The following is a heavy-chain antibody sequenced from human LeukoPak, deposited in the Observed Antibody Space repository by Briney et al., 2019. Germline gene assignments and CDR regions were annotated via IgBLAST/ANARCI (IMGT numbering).Heavy chain of an antibody. Sequence: GGSLRLSCAASGFSFSTYDISWVRQAPGKGLEWVSGISGSGGSTSYADSVKGRFTISRDNSKKTVYLQMISLRAEDTAVYYCAKDMALYTGFDFDYWGQGTLVTVSS. J-gene: IGHJ4*02. CDR1: GFSFSTYD. V-gene: IGHV3-23*01. CDR2: ISGSGGST. D-gene: IGHD5-12*01. CDR3: AKDMALYTGFDFDY.